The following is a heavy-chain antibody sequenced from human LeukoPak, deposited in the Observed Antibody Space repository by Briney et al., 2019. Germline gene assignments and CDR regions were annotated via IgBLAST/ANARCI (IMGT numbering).Heavy chain of an antibody. V-gene: IGHV1-18*01. D-gene: IGHD2-8*02. Sequence: ASVKVSCKASGYRFSSSGITWVRQAPGQGPEWMGWISTVNGNSRYAQNFQGRVTLTTDTSTNTAHLELTSLRSDDTAIYYCARVRDSDDWWGAFDIWGQGTMVTVSS. CDR1: GYRFSSSG. CDR3: ARVRDSDDWWGAFDI. J-gene: IGHJ3*02. CDR2: ISTVNGNS.